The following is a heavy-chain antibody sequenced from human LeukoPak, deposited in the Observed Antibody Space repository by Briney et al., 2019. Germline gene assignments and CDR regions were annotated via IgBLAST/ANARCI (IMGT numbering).Heavy chain of an antibody. CDR2: ISVCSGDT. D-gene: IGHD6-13*01. CDR3: ARAPAAGATRVDY. V-gene: IGHV1-18*01. Sequence: GASVKVSCKASGYTFSSYGISWVRQAPGQGLEWMGWISVCSGDTKYAQKVQGRVTMTTDTPTSTAYMELRSLTSDDTAVYFCARAPAAGATRVDYWGQGTLVTVSS. J-gene: IGHJ4*02. CDR1: GYTFSSYG.